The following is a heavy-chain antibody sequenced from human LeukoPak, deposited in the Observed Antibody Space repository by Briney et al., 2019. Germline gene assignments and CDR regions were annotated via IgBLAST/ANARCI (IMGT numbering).Heavy chain of an antibody. CDR3: AKARTALAHDLFDY. V-gene: IGHV3-23*01. J-gene: IGHJ4*02. CDR2: INNNAGGT. CDR1: GFMFSSYA. D-gene: IGHD5-18*01. Sequence: GGSLRLSSAASGFMFSSYAMTWVRQAPGKGLEWVSSINNNAGGTYYADSVKGRLTISRDSSTNTLFLQMDSPRADDTALYYCAKARTALAHDLFDYWGLGTLVTVPS.